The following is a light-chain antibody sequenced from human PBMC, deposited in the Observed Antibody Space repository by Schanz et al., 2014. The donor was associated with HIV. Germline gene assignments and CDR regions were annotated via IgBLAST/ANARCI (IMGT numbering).Light chain of an antibody. J-gene: IGKJ2*01. V-gene: IGKV1-6*01. Sequence: IQMTQSPSTLSASVGDRVTITCRARQSINTYLAWYQQKPGKAPQLLIYAASTLQSGVPSRFSGSGSGTDFTLTINSLQPEDSATYYCLQDHSLYTFGQGTRLEIK. CDR2: AAS. CDR1: QSINTY. CDR3: LQDHSLYT.